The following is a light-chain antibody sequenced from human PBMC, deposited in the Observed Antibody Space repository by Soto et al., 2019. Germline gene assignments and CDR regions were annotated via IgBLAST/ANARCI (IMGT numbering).Light chain of an antibody. CDR3: GTWDSSLSAGGV. J-gene: IGLJ3*02. V-gene: IGLV1-51*01. CDR1: SSDIGNNY. CDR2: DNS. Sequence: QSVLTQPPSVSAAPGQTVTISCSGSSSDIGNNYVSWYQQFPGTAPKLLIYDNSKRPSGISDRFSGSKSGTSATLGITGLQTGDEADYYCGTWDSSLSAGGVFGGGTKLTVL.